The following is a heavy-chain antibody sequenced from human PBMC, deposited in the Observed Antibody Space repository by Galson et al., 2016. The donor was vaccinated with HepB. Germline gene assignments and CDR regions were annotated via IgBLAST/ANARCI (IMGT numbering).Heavy chain of an antibody. V-gene: IGHV5-51*01. J-gene: IGHJ4*02. Sequence: QSGAEVKKPGESLKISCQGSGYRFTTYWIAWVRQMPGKGLEWMGTIYPGDSDTRYSPSFQGQVTISVDKSTSTAHLQLGSLKATDTAMYYCARPPDYYDSSGGFEYWGQGTLVTVSS. CDR1: GYRFTTYW. CDR3: ARPPDYYDSSGGFEY. D-gene: IGHD3-22*01. CDR2: IYPGDSDT.